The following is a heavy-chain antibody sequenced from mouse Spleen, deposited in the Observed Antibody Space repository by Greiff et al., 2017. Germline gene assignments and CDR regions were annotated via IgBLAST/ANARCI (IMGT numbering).Heavy chain of an antibody. CDR3: TRGGGYPYWYFDV. CDR1: GYTFTDYE. CDR2: IDPETGGT. V-gene: IGHV1-15*01. D-gene: IGHD2-2*01. J-gene: IGHJ1*01. Sequence: VQLQQSGAELVRPGASVTLSCKASGYTFTDYEMHWVKQTPVHGLEWIGAIDPETGGTAYNQKFKGKAILTADKSSSTAYMELRSLTSEDSAVYYCTRGGGYPYWYFDVWGAGTTVTFSS.